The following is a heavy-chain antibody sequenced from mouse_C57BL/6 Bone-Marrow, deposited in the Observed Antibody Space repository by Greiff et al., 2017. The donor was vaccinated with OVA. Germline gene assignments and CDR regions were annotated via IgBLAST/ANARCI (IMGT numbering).Heavy chain of an antibody. Sequence: VQLQQSGAELVRPGTSVKVSCKASGYAFTNYLIEWVKQRPGQGLEWIGVINPGSGGTNYNEKFKGKATLTADKSSSTAYMQLSSLTSEDSAVYFCARRRWLAMDYWGQGTSVTVSS. CDR1: GYAFTNYL. D-gene: IGHD2-3*01. CDR2: INPGSGGT. V-gene: IGHV1-54*01. CDR3: ARRRWLAMDY. J-gene: IGHJ4*01.